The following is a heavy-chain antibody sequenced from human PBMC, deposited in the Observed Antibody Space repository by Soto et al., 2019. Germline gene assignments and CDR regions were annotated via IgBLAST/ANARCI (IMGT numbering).Heavy chain of an antibody. CDR3: ARSTAGGSETYYNSWFDP. V-gene: IGHV4-34*01. D-gene: IGHD3-10*01. Sequence: SETLSLTCAVYGGSFSGYYWSWIRQPPGRWLEWIGEINHSGTTNNNPSLKSRVTISVDTSKNQFSLKVSSVTAADTAVYYCARSTAGGSETYYNSWFDPWGQGTLVTVSS. CDR2: INHSGTT. CDR1: GGSFSGYY. J-gene: IGHJ5*02.